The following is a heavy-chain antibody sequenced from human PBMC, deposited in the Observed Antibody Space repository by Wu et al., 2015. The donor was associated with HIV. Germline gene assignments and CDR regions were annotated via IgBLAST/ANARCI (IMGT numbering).Heavy chain of an antibody. D-gene: IGHD2-2*01. CDR3: ARGLKARKYQLLSPYPTYYYMTS. V-gene: IGHV1-8*03. CDR2: MNPNSGNT. CDR1: GYTFTSYD. J-gene: IGHJ6*03. Sequence: QVQLVQSGAEVKKPGASVKVSCKASGYTFTSYDINWVRQATGQGLEWMGWMNPNSGNTGYAQKFQGRVTITRNTSISTAYMELSSLRSEDTAVYYCARGLKARKYQLLSPYPTYYYMTSGRRTDGRPSP.